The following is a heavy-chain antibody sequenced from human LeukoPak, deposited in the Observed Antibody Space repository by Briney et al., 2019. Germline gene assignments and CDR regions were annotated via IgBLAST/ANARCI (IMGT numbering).Heavy chain of an antibody. D-gene: IGHD4-17*01. CDR2: INHSGST. V-gene: IGHV4-34*01. CDR1: GGSFSGYY. Sequence: SETLSLTCAVYGGSFSGYYWSWIRQPPGKGLEWIGEINHSGSTNYNPSLKSRVTISVDTSKNQFSLKLSSVTAADTAVYYCARLTTVTTWVDAFDIWGQGTMVTVSS. J-gene: IGHJ3*02. CDR3: ARLTTVTTWVDAFDI.